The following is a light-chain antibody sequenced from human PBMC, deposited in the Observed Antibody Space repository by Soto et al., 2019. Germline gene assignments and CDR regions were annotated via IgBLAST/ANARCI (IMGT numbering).Light chain of an antibody. CDR3: QQDRALPPT. V-gene: IGKV3-20*01. CDR1: QTVSNPY. Sequence: EIVLTQFPGALSLSPGERVTLSCRASQTVSNPYLAWYQQKSGQAPKFLIYGASNWATGIPDRFSGSGSGTDVTLTISRVETEDFAVYYLQQDRALPPTYVGGTKVQIK. CDR2: GAS. J-gene: IGKJ4*01.